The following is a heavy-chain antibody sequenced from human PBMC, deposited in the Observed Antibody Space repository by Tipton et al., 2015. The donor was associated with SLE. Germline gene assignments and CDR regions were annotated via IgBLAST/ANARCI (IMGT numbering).Heavy chain of an antibody. V-gene: IGHV3-11*04. CDR1: GFTFSDYY. CDR3: ARDLGWLQSTQHAFDI. J-gene: IGHJ3*02. CDR2: ISSSGSTI. D-gene: IGHD5-24*01. Sequence: SLRLSCAASGFTFSDYYMSWIRQAPGKGLEWVSYISSSGSTIYYADSVKGRFTISRDSAKNSLYLQMNSLRAEDTAVYYCARDLGWLQSTQHAFDIWGQGTMVTVSS.